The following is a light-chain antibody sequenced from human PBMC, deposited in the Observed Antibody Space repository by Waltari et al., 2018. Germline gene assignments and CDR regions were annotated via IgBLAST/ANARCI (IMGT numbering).Light chain of an antibody. V-gene: IGKV3-15*01. Sequence: EIVMTQSPATLSVSPGERATLSCRASQSVSSNLAWYQQKPGQAHRLLIYGASTRATGVPARFSGSGSGTEFTLTINSMQSEDFAVYYGQQYNNWWTFGQGTKVELK. CDR2: GAS. CDR1: QSVSSN. J-gene: IGKJ1*01. CDR3: QQYNNWWT.